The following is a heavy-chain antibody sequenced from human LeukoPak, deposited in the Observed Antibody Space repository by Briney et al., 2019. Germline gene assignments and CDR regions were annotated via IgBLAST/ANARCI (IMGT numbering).Heavy chain of an antibody. CDR1: GGSISSGSYY. CDR3: ARDVKLYYYDIGDAFDI. Sequence: SETLSLTCTVSGGSISSGSYYWSWLRQPAGKGLEWIGRIYTSGSTNYNPSLKSRVTISVDTSKNQFSLKLSSVAAADTAVYYCARDVKLYYYDIGDAFDIWGQGTMVTVSS. J-gene: IGHJ3*02. D-gene: IGHD3-22*01. V-gene: IGHV4-61*02. CDR2: IYTSGST.